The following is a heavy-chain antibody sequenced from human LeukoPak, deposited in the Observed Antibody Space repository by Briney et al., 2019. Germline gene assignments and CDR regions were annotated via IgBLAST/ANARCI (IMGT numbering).Heavy chain of an antibody. Sequence: GGSLRLSCAASGFTFSSYAMHWVRQAPGKGLEWVAVISYDGSNKYYADSVKGRFTISRDNSKNTLYLQMNGLRAEDTAVYYCARDGERYCSGGSCYFTNWFDPWGQGTLVTVSS. V-gene: IGHV3-30-3*01. J-gene: IGHJ5*02. CDR2: ISYDGSNK. D-gene: IGHD2-15*01. CDR3: ARDGERYCSGGSCYFTNWFDP. CDR1: GFTFSSYA.